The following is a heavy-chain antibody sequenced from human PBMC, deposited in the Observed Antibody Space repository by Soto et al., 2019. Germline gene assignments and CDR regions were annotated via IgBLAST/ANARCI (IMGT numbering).Heavy chain of an antibody. J-gene: IGHJ4*02. CDR3: AREDMSGTYYFDY. CDR1: GACVDSETHF. Sequence: PSDSLSLTCRVCGACVDSETHFWSWIRQAPGKGLEWIGYVYRSGITNSNPALKSRVLVSADKPRNQFSLTLDSVTAADTAVYYCAREDMSGTYYFDYWGPGIQGTVSS. V-gene: IGHV4-61*01. D-gene: IGHD1-26*01. CDR2: VYRSGIT.